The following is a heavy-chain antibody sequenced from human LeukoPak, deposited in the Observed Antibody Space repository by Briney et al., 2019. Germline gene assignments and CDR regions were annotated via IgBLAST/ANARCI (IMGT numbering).Heavy chain of an antibody. CDR1: GGSIRSSSYY. CDR3: ARSPLGGSGRYFDY. Sequence: PSETLSLTCTVSGGSIRSSSYYWGWIRQPPGKGLDWIGTIYYSGTTYYNPSLKSRVTISVDTSKNQFSLKLSSVTAADTAVYYCARSPLGGSGRYFDYWGQGTLVTVSS. J-gene: IGHJ4*02. D-gene: IGHD6-19*01. V-gene: IGHV4-39*07. CDR2: IYYSGTT.